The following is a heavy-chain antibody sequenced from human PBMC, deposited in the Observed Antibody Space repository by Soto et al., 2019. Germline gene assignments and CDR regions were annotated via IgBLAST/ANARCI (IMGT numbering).Heavy chain of an antibody. CDR2: IYYSGYT. D-gene: IGHD3-16*01. CDR1: SRSIISSSYY. Sequence: SDTLSLTCTFHSRSIISSSYYWELIRKPPGKGLEWIGSIYYSGYTYYNLSLKSRVTISVDTSKNQFSLKLSSVTAADTAVYYCARHNGPLYVGYYYDMDVWGQGTTVT. V-gene: IGHV4-39*01. CDR3: ARHNGPLYVGYYYDMDV. J-gene: IGHJ6*02.